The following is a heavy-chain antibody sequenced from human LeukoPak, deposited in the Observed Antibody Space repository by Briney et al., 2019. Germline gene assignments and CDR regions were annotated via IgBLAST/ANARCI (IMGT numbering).Heavy chain of an antibody. CDR2: IIPIFGTA. V-gene: IGHV1-69*05. Sequence: ASVKVSCKASGGTFSSYAISWVRQAPGQGLGWMGGIIPIFGTANYAQKFQGRVTMTRDTSISTAYMELSRLRSDDTAVYYCAGVVAVAGMVYWGQGTLVTVSS. J-gene: IGHJ4*02. CDR1: GGTFSSYA. D-gene: IGHD6-19*01. CDR3: AGVVAVAGMVY.